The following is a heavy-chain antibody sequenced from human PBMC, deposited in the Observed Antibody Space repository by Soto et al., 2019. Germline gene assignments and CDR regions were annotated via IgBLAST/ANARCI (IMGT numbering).Heavy chain of an antibody. J-gene: IGHJ5*01. CDR2: ISLSGSSR. D-gene: IGHD1-26*01. V-gene: IGHV3-48*03. CDR1: GFTFSSYE. Sequence: GGSLRLSCAASGFTFSSYEMNWVRQAPGKGLEWVSYISLSGSSRYYGDSVKGRFTISRDNAKNSLYLQMNSLRAEDTAVYYCAGAVGGAGPWLCDSWGQGTLVAASS. CDR3: AGAVGGAGPWLCDS.